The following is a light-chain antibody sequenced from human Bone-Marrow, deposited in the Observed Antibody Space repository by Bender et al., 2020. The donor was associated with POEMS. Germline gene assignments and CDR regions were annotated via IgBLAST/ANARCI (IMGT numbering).Light chain of an antibody. J-gene: IGLJ1*01. Sequence: QSALTQPPSVSGSPGQSVTISCTGTKKDIGGYDRVSWYRQVPGTAPTLLIYEVTRRPSGVFDRFSGSKSGNTASLTISGLQAEDEADYYCSSYASTRPLFVFGTGTKVTVL. CDR2: EVT. V-gene: IGLV2-18*02. CDR3: SSYASTRPLFV. CDR1: KKDIGGYDR.